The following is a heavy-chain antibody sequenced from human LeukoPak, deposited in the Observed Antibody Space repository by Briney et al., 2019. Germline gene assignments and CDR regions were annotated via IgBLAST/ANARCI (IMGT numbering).Heavy chain of an antibody. CDR2: IKSKTDGGTT. Sequence: GGSLRLSCAASGFTFSNAWMSWVRQAPGKGLEWVGRIKSKTDGGTTDYAAHVKGRFTISRDDSKNTLYLQMNSLKTEDTAVYYCTAYYDFWSGYDFDYWGQGTLVTVSS. CDR1: GFTFSNAW. J-gene: IGHJ4*02. D-gene: IGHD3-3*01. CDR3: TAYYDFWSGYDFDY. V-gene: IGHV3-15*01.